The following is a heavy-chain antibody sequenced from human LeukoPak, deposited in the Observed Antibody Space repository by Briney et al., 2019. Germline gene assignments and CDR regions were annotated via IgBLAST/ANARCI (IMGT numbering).Heavy chain of an antibody. CDR2: IYWNDDK. V-gene: IGHV2-5*01. D-gene: IGHD3-9*01. J-gene: IGHJ4*02. Sequence: SGPTLVNPTQTLTLTCAFSGFSLSASGVGVGWIRQPPGKALEWLALIYWNDDKCYSPSLKSRLTITKDTSKNQVVLTMTNMDPVDTATYYCAHNGGSYDILTGYYLYYFDYWGQGTLVTVSS. CDR3: AHNGGSYDILTGYYLYYFDY. CDR1: GFSLSASGVG.